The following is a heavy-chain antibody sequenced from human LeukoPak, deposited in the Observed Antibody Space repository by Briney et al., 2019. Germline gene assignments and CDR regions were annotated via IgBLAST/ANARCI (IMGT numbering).Heavy chain of an antibody. Sequence: GGSLRLSCAASGFTFSNYWMQWVRQVPGKGLVWVSRLNGDGTNIIYADSVKGRFTISRDNAENTLYLQMNSLRAEDTALYYCARSQSGVFDVWGQGTMVTVSS. V-gene: IGHV3-74*01. D-gene: IGHD2-8*01. CDR1: GFTFSNYW. CDR2: LNGDGTNI. J-gene: IGHJ3*01. CDR3: ARSQSGVFDV.